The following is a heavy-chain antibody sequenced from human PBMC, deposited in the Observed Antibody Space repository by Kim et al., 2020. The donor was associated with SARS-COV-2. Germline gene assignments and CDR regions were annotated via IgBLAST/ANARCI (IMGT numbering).Heavy chain of an antibody. Sequence: GGSLRLSCAASEFTFSTYWMYWVRQAPGKGLVWVSRISSSGNSTNYADSVKGRFTISRDNAKNTLYLQMNNLRAEDTAVYYCARASSTSCPCYYMDVWGKGTTVTVSS. CDR3: ARASSTSCPCYYMDV. D-gene: IGHD2-2*01. V-gene: IGHV3-74*01. J-gene: IGHJ6*03. CDR2: ISSSGNST. CDR1: EFTFSTYW.